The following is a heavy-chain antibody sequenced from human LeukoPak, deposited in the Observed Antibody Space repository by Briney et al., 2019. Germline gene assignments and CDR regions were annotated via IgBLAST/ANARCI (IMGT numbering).Heavy chain of an antibody. J-gene: IGHJ5*02. Sequence: SETLSLTCTVSGDPISSYYWSWTRQPPGKGLEWIGYIYYSGNTNYNPSLKSRVTISVDTSKNQFSLMLSSVTAADTAVYYCARFYDSSVWFDPWGQGTLVTVSS. CDR1: GDPISSYY. D-gene: IGHD3-22*01. V-gene: IGHV4-59*01. CDR3: ARFYDSSVWFDP. CDR2: IYYSGNT.